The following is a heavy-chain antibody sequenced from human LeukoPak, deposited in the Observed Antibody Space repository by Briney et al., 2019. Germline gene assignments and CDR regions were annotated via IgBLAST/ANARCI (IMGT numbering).Heavy chain of an antibody. D-gene: IGHD1-1*01. Sequence: ASVKVSCKASGYTFTGYYMHWVRQAPGQGLEWMGRINPNSGGTNYAQKFQGRVTMTRDTSISTAYMELSRLRSDDMAVYYCARDAYVHNAFDIWGQGTMVTVSS. CDR1: GYTFTGYY. V-gene: IGHV1-2*06. CDR3: ARDAYVHNAFDI. J-gene: IGHJ3*02. CDR2: INPNSGGT.